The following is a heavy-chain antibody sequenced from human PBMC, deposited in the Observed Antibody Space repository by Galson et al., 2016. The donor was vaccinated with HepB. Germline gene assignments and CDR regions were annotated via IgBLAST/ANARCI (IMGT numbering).Heavy chain of an antibody. CDR1: GFTFSAYV. Sequence: SLRLSCAASGFTFSAYVMTWVRQVAGTGLEWVSLISGSGVSTSYADSAKGRFTISSDNANNTLFLQMNSLRAEDTAIYYCAGGRVRNYWGQGTLVTVSS. D-gene: IGHD3-10*01. J-gene: IGHJ4*02. CDR2: ISGSGVST. V-gene: IGHV3-23*01. CDR3: AGGRVRNY.